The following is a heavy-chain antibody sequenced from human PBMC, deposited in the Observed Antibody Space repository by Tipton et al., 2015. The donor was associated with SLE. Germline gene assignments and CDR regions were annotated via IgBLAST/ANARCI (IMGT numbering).Heavy chain of an antibody. V-gene: IGHV4-61*02. Sequence: LRLSCTVSGGSITSGYYYWSWIRQPAGKGLEWIGRIHSNGNTNFNPSLASRVTMSIDTSKNQFSLKLSSVTAADTGEYFCARRRSETGLFSKRGWFDPWGQGTLVTVSS. D-gene: IGHD3-10*02. J-gene: IGHJ5*02. CDR3: ARRRSETGLFSKRGWFDP. CDR1: GGSITSGYYY. CDR2: IHSNGNT.